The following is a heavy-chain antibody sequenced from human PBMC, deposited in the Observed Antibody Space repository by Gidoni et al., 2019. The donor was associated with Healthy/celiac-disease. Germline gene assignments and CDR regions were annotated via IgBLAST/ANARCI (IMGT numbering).Heavy chain of an antibody. J-gene: IGHJ6*02. CDR2: IIPIFGTA. CDR1: GGTFSSYA. Sequence: QVQLVQSGAEVKKPGSSVKVSCKASGGTFSSYAISWGRQAPGQGLEWMGGIIPIFGTANYAQKFQGRVTITADESTSTAYMELSSLRSEDTAVYYCARVSDFGDGYRIEDDYYGMDVWGQGTTVTVSS. CDR3: ARVSDFGDGYRIEDDYYGMDV. V-gene: IGHV1-69*01. D-gene: IGHD5-12*01.